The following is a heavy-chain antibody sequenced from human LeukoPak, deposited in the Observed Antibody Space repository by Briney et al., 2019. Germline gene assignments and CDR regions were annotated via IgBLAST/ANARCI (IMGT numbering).Heavy chain of an antibody. CDR1: GFTFDDYA. V-gene: IGHV3-9*01. CDR3: AKDTAGAYDSSGYGFDY. Sequence: GGSLRLSCAASGFTFDDYAMHWVRRAPGKGLEWVSGISWNSGSIGYADSVKGRFTISRDNAKNSLYLQMNSLRAEDTALYYCAKDTAGAYDSSGYGFDYWGQGTLVTVSS. D-gene: IGHD3-22*01. CDR2: ISWNSGSI. J-gene: IGHJ4*02.